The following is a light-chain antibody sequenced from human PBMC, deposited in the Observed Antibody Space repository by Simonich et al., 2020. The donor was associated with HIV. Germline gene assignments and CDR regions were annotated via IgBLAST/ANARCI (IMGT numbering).Light chain of an antibody. Sequence: QPVLTQPPSASASLGASVTLTCTLNSGYSNYKVDWYQQRPGKGPRFVMRVGTGGSVGSKGDGIPDRFAVLGSGLNRYLTIKNIQEEDESDYHCGADHGSGSNFLVVFGGGTKLTVL. CDR1: SGYSNYK. V-gene: IGLV9-49*01. J-gene: IGLJ2*01. CDR3: GADHGSGSNFLVV. CDR2: VGTGGSVG.